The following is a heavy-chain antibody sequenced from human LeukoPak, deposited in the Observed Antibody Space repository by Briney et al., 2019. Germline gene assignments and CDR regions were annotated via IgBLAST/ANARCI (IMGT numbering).Heavy chain of an antibody. J-gene: IGHJ4*02. Sequence: GSLRLSCAASGFTFSSYAMHWVRQAPGKGLEWVAVISYDGSNKYYADSVKGRLTISRDNSKNTLYLQMNSLRAEDTAVYYCARDSRRYCSSTSCYYFDYWGQGTLVTVSS. CDR2: ISYDGSNK. V-gene: IGHV3-30*04. CDR3: ARDSRRYCSSTSCYYFDY. D-gene: IGHD2-2*01. CDR1: GFTFSSYA.